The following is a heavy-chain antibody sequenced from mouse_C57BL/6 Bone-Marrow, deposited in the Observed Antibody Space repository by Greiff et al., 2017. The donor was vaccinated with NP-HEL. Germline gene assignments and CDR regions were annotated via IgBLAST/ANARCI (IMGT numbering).Heavy chain of an antibody. CDR1: GFTFSDYG. V-gene: IGHV5-17*01. CDR2: ISSGSSTI. CDR3: ASPYYYGSEDWYFDV. J-gene: IGHJ1*03. Sequence: EVMLVESGGGLVKPGGSLKLSCAASGFTFSDYGMHWVRQAPEKGLEWVAYISSGSSTIYYADTVKGRFTISRDNAKNTLFLQMTSLRSEDTAMYYCASPYYYGSEDWYFDVWGTGTTVTVSS. D-gene: IGHD1-1*01.